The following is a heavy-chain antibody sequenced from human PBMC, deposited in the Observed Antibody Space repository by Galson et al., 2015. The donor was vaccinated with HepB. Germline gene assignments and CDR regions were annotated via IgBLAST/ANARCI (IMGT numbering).Heavy chain of an antibody. D-gene: IGHD2-2*01. Sequence: SVKVFCKASGYTFTGYYMHWVRQAPGHGLEWMGRINPNTGGTNYAQKFQGRVTMTRDTSISTAYMELSRLTSDDTAVYYCAREYCTSTSCSYYYFDYWGQGTLVTVSS. CDR1: GYTFTGYY. V-gene: IGHV1-2*06. J-gene: IGHJ4*02. CDR3: AREYCTSTSCSYYYFDY. CDR2: INPNTGGT.